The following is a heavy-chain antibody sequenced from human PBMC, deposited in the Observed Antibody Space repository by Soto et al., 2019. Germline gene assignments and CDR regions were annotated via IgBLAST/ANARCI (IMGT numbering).Heavy chain of an antibody. V-gene: IGHV3-23*01. CDR1: GFTFSSYA. CDR2: ISGSGGST. Sequence: GGSLRLSCAASGFTFSSYAMSWVRQAPGKGLEWVSAISGSGGSTYYADSVKGRFTISRDNSKNTLYLQMNSLRAEDTAVYYCAKGGGSYLYYGMDVWGQGTTVTVSS. CDR3: AKGGGSYLYYGMDV. J-gene: IGHJ6*02. D-gene: IGHD1-26*01.